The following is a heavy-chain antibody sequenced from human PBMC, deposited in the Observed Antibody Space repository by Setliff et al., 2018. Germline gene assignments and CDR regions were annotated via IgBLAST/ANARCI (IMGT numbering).Heavy chain of an antibody. V-gene: IGHV1-8*02. CDR3: ARQNNWNYVLRS. Sequence: ASVKVSCKASGYTFINYEINWVRQATGQGLEWMGGMNPNNGNTGYAQKFQGRVTMTRNTSISTAYMELSSLRSEDTAVSYCARQNNWNYVLRSWGQGTLVTVSS. J-gene: IGHJ4*02. CDR2: MNPNNGNT. D-gene: IGHD1-7*01. CDR1: GYTFINYE.